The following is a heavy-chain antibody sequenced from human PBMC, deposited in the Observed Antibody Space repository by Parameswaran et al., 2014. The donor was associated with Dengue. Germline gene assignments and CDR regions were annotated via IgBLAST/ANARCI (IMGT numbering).Heavy chain of an antibody. D-gene: IGHD2-2*01. CDR2: ISGSGGST. J-gene: IGHJ6*02. V-gene: IGHV3-23*01. CDR3: AKAGICSTSCYVLYYYYGMDV. Sequence: RWIRQPQEGLEWVSAISGSGGSTYYADSVKGRFTISRDNSKNTLYLQMNSLRAEDTAVYYCAKAGICSTSCYVLYYYYGMDVWGQGTTVTVSS.